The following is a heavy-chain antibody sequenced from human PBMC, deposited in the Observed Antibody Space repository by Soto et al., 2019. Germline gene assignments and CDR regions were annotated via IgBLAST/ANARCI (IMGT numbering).Heavy chain of an antibody. CDR1: GFTFSSYG. J-gene: IGHJ6*02. CDR3: AKDFDRGVATHEAYYYYGMDV. Sequence: QVQLVESGGGVVQPGRSLRLSCAASGFTFSSYGMHWVRQAPGKGLEWVAVISYDGSNKYYADSVKGRFTISRDNSKNTLYLQMNSLRAEDTAVYYCAKDFDRGVATHEAYYYYGMDVWGQGTTVTVSS. V-gene: IGHV3-30*18. D-gene: IGHD3-10*01. CDR2: ISYDGSNK.